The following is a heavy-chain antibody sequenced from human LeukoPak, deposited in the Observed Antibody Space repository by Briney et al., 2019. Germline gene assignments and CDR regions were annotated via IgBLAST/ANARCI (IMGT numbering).Heavy chain of an antibody. CDR3: AKDRWQEQWLAYFDY. J-gene: IGHJ4*02. Sequence: PGGSLRLSCAASGFTFSSYAMSWVRQAPGKGLEWVSAISGSGGSTYYADSVKGRFTISRDNSKNTLYLQMNSLRAEDTAVYYCAKDRWQEQWLAYFDYWGQGTLVTVSS. D-gene: IGHD6-19*01. CDR1: GFTFSSYA. V-gene: IGHV3-23*01. CDR2: ISGSGGST.